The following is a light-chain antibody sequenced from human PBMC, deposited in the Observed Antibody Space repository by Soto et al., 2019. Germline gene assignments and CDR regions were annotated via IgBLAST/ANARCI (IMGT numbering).Light chain of an antibody. J-gene: IGLJ1*01. V-gene: IGLV2-18*02. CDR1: SSDIGAYNR. CDR3: SSFTSSNTYV. CDR2: DVN. Sequence: QSALTQPPSVSGSPGQSVAISCTGTSSDIGAYNRVSWYQQPPGTAPKLMIYDVNNRPSGVADRFSGSKSGNTASLTISGLQADDEADYYCSSFTSSNTYVSGTGTKVTVL.